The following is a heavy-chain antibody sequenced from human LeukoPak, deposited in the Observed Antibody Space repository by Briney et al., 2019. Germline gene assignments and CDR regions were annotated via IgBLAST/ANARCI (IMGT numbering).Heavy chain of an antibody. CDR1: GFTISIYA. Sequence: GGSLRLSCSASGFTISIYAMHWVRQAPGKGLVYVSGISSKGVSTYYADSVKGRFTISRDNSKDTMFLQMSSLRAEDTAVYYCVKGGQYSSSSHFDYWGQGTLVTVSS. J-gene: IGHJ4*02. CDR2: ISSKGVST. CDR3: VKGGQYSSSSHFDY. V-gene: IGHV3-64D*09. D-gene: IGHD6-6*01.